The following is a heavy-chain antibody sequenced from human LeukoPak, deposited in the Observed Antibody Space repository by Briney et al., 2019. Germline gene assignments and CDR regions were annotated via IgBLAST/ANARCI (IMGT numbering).Heavy chain of an antibody. D-gene: IGHD3-3*01. J-gene: IGHJ4*02. Sequence: PSETLSLTCAVYGGSFSGYYWSWIRQPPGKGLEWIGEINHSGSTNYNPSLKSRVTISVDTSKNQFSLKLSSVTPADTAVYYCARGDYDFWSASMDYWGQGTLVTVSS. CDR1: GGSFSGYY. V-gene: IGHV4-34*01. CDR3: ARGDYDFWSASMDY. CDR2: INHSGST.